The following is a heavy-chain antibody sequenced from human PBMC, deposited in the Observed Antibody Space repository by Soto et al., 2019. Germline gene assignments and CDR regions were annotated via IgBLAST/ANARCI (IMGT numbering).Heavy chain of an antibody. CDR2: ISWDSGSI. V-gene: IGHV3-9*01. Sequence: EVQLVESGGGLVQPGRSLRLSCVGSGFTFDEFAIHWVRQAPGKGLEWVSGISWDSGSINYADSVRGRLTISRDNAKKSLYLHMTSLGSEDTAFYYCAKIVTRHSLVPVFDQWGQGALVTVSS. J-gene: IGHJ4*02. CDR1: GFTFDEFA. CDR3: AKIVTRHSLVPVFDQ. D-gene: IGHD2-21*01.